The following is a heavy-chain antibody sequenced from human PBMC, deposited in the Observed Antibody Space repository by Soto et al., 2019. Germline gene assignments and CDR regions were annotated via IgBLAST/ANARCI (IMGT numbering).Heavy chain of an antibody. V-gene: IGHV1-69*13. CDR1: GGTFSSYA. CDR3: ARDQGDVKIIAFGRGYYYYGMAV. Sequence: SVKVSCKASGGTFSSYAISWVRLAPGQGLEWMGGIIPIFGTANYAQKFQGRVTITADESTSTAYMELSSLRSEDTAVYYCARDQGDVKIIAFGRGYYYYGMAVRGQGTTVTVSS. J-gene: IGHJ6*02. D-gene: IGHD3-16*01. CDR2: IIPIFGTA.